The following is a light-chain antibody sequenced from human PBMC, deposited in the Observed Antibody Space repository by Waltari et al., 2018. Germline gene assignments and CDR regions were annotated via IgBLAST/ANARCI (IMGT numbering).Light chain of an antibody. Sequence: QSALTQPASVPGSPGTSIPISGTGTSRDVGSPNLVPWYQHHPGKAPNLMIYEDSKRPSGVSNRFSGSKSGNTASLTISGLQAEDEADYYCCSYAGSSIWVFGGGTELTVL. CDR1: SRDVGSPNL. CDR2: EDS. CDR3: CSYAGSSIWV. J-gene: IGLJ3*02. V-gene: IGLV2-23*01.